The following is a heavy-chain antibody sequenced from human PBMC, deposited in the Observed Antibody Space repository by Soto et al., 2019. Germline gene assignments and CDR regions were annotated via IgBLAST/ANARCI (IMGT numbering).Heavy chain of an antibody. J-gene: IGHJ6*02. CDR1: GGSISSGGYY. CDR2: INHSGST. D-gene: IGHD3-9*01. Sequence: SETLSLTCTVSGGSISSGGYYWSWIRQPPGKGLEWIGEINHSGSTNYNQSLKSQDTISVDTSKNQFSLKLSSVTAADTAVYYCARGGRADILTGWIYGMDVWGQGTTVTVSS. CDR3: ARGGRADILTGWIYGMDV. V-gene: IGHV4-39*07.